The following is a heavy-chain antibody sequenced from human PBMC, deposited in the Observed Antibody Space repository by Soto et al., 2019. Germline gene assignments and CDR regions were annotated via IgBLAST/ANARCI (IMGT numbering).Heavy chain of an antibody. CDR2: INHSGST. J-gene: IGHJ4*02. CDR1: GGSFSGYY. CDR3: ARSKWLRSNDY. V-gene: IGHV4-34*01. D-gene: IGHD5-12*01. Sequence: ETLSLTCAVYGGSFSGYYWSWIRQPPGKGLEWIGEINHSGSTNYNPSLRSRVTISVDTSKNQFSLKLSSVTAADTAVYYCARSKWLRSNDYWGQGTLVTVSS.